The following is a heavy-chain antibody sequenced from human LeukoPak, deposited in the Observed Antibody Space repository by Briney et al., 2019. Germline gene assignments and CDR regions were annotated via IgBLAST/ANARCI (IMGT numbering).Heavy chain of an antibody. V-gene: IGHV4-59*01. Sequence: PSETLSLTCSVSGGSISNYYWSWIRQPPGKGLEWIGYIYYSGSTNYNPSLKSRVTISVDTSKNQFSLKLSSVTAADTAVYYCARAPGYCSGGSCYTAPYYFDYWGQGTLVTVSS. CDR2: IYYSGST. CDR3: ARAPGYCSGGSCYTAPYYFDY. J-gene: IGHJ4*02. CDR1: GGSISNYY. D-gene: IGHD2-15*01.